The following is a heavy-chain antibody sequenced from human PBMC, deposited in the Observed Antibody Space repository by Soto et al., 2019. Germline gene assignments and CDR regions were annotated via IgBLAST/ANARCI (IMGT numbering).Heavy chain of an antibody. J-gene: IGHJ6*01. Sequence: EALKISCEGCGYRFPNYWIGWVRQITRKGLEWMGIIYPGNSDTRYSPSFQGQVTISADKSISTAYLHWRSLKASDTAMYYCAKRQGLVGGNFYYGVDVWGQGTMV. D-gene: IGHD3-9*01. CDR2: IYPGNSDT. V-gene: IGHV5-51*01. CDR1: GYRFPNYW. CDR3: AKRQGLVGGNFYYGVDV.